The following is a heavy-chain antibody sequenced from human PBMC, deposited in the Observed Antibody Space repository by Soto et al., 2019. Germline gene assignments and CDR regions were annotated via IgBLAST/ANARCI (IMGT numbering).Heavy chain of an antibody. D-gene: IGHD1-26*01. V-gene: IGHV5-10-1*01. Sequence: PGESLKISCKGSGYSFTSYWISWVCQMPGKGLEWMGRIDPSDSYTNYSPSFQGHVTISADKSISTAYLQWSSLKASDTAMYSCARQGRWELHPGFYYYGMDGWGQGTTVTVSS. CDR1: GYSFTSYW. CDR2: IDPSDSYT. CDR3: ARQGRWELHPGFYYYGMDG. J-gene: IGHJ6*02.